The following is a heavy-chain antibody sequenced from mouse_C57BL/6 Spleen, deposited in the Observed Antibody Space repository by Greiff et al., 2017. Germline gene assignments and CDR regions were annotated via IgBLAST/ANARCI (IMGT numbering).Heavy chain of an antibody. CDR3: ARQAYYSNYGAMDY. Sequence: EVNVVESGGGLVKPGGSLKLSCAASGFTFSDYGMHWVRQAPEKGLEWVAYISSGSSTIYYADTVKGRFTISRDNAKNTLFLQMTSLRSEDTAMYYCARQAYYSNYGAMDYWGQGTSVTVSS. V-gene: IGHV5-17*01. CDR1: GFTFSDYG. D-gene: IGHD2-5*01. J-gene: IGHJ4*01. CDR2: ISSGSSTI.